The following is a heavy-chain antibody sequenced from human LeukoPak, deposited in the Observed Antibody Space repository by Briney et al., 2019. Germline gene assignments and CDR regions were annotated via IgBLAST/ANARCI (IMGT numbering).Heavy chain of an antibody. CDR1: GGSFSGYY. V-gene: IGHV4-34*01. J-gene: IGHJ4*02. CDR3: GRDTHLES. CDR2: IYNSGSS. Sequence: SETLSLTCAVYGGSFSGYYWSWIRQPPGKGLEWLGNIYNSGSSNYSPSLRSRVSISVDTSKNQFSLRLRSVTAADTAVYYCGRDTHLESWGQGILVTVSS.